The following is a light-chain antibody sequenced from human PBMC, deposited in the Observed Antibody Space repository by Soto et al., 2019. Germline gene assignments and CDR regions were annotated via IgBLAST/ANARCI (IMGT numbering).Light chain of an antibody. CDR1: QDIRDD. CDR3: LQHTTFPWT. V-gene: IGKV1-17*01. J-gene: IGKJ1*01. CDR2: GAS. Sequence: DIQMTQSPSSLSASVGDRVTITCRASQDIRDDLGWYQQKPGKAPQRLIFGASSLQSGVPSRFSGSGSGTEFSLTISSQQPEDFATYYCLQHTTFPWTFGQGTKVEVK.